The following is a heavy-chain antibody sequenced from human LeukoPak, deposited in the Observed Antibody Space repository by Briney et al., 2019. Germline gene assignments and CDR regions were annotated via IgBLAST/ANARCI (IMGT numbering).Heavy chain of an antibody. CDR2: IYYSGST. J-gene: IGHJ3*02. V-gene: IGHV4-59*01. D-gene: IGHD3-3*01. Sequence: SETLSLTCTVSGGSISSYYWSWIRQPPGKGLEWIGYIYYSGSTNYNPSLKSRVTISVDTSKNQFSLKLSSVTAADTAVYYCARDGTYYDFWSGYPGDAFDIWGQGTMVTVSS. CDR3: ARDGTYYDFWSGYPGDAFDI. CDR1: GGSISSYY.